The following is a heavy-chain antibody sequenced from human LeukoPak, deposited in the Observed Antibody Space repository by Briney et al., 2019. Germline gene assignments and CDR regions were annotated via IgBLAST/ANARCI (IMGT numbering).Heavy chain of an antibody. CDR1: GGSISSGGYY. D-gene: IGHD3-22*01. Sequence: SETLSLTCTVSGGSISSGGYYWSWIRQHPGKGLEWIGYIYYSGSTYYNPSLKSRVTISADTSKNQFSLKLSSVTAADTAVYYCARGPGPYYYDSSGYPYYWGQGTLVTVSS. CDR2: IYYSGST. J-gene: IGHJ4*02. V-gene: IGHV4-31*03. CDR3: ARGPGPYYYDSSGYPYY.